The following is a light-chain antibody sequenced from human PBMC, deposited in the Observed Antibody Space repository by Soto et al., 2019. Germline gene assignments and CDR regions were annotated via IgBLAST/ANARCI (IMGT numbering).Light chain of an antibody. Sequence: DIQMTQSPSTLSASVGDRVTITCRASESISHWLAWYQQKPGKAPRLLIYDASNLEGGVPSRFSGSGSGTEFTLTVSSLQPDDFATYYCQQYNSFSPRWTFGQGTKVEI. CDR1: ESISHW. CDR3: QQYNSFSPRWT. V-gene: IGKV1-5*01. J-gene: IGKJ1*01. CDR2: DAS.